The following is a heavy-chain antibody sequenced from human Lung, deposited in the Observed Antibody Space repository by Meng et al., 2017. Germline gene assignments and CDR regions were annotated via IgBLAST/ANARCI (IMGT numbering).Heavy chain of an antibody. D-gene: IGHD4-11*01. CDR2: INHSGST. V-gene: IGHV4-34*01. Sequence: QVQLQQVGAGLFNPSDTLSLTCFVSGGSFSDYYWGWIRQPPGKGLEWIGEINHSGSTNYNPSLESRATISVDTSQNNLSLKLSSVTAADSAVYYCARGPTTMAHDFDYWGQGTLVTVSS. J-gene: IGHJ4*02. CDR3: ARGPTTMAHDFDY. CDR1: GGSFSDYY.